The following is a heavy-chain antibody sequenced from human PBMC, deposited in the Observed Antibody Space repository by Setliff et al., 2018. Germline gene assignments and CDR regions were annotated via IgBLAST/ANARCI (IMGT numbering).Heavy chain of an antibody. CDR1: GYSISSGYY. D-gene: IGHD3-9*01. V-gene: IGHV4-38-2*01. Sequence: SETLSLTCAVSGYSISSGYYWGWIRQPPGKGLEWIGYIYYSGSTYYNPSLKSRVTISVDTSKNQFSLKLSSVTAADTAVYYCARGYYDILTGYYIGYWGQGTLVTVSS. J-gene: IGHJ4*02. CDR2: IYYSGST. CDR3: ARGYYDILTGYYIGY.